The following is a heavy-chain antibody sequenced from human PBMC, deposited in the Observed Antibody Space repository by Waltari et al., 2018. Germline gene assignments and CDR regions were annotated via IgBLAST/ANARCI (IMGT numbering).Heavy chain of an antibody. V-gene: IGHV3-7*01. J-gene: IGHJ5*02. CDR2: IKQDGSES. CDR3: SVSLNH. Sequence: EVQLVESGGNLVQPGGSLSLSCEASGFTFSNYWMDWVRQAPGKGLEWVANIKQDGSESHYVDSVKGRFTISRDNAQNLLYLQMNSLRAEDTAVYYCSVSLNHWGQGTLVTVSS. CDR1: GFTFSNYW.